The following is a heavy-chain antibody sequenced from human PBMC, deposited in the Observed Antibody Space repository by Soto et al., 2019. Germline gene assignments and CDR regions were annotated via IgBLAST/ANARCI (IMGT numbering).Heavy chain of an antibody. D-gene: IGHD3-10*01. CDR3: ARDSYYYGSGSYYQPDY. J-gene: IGHJ4*02. CDR2: IKQDGSEK. V-gene: IGHV3-7*01. CDR1: GFTFSSYW. Sequence: ESGGGLVQPGGSLRLSCAASGFTFSSYWMSWVRQAPGKGLEWVANIKQDGSEKYYVDSVKGRFTISRDNAKNSLYLQMNSLRAEDTAVYYCARDSYYYGSGSYYQPDYWGQGTLVTVSS.